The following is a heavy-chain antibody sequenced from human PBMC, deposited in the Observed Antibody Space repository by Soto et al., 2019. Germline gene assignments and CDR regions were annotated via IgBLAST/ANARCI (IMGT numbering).Heavy chain of an antibody. CDR2: IVSSSAYT. CDR3: ARLRASSWYMGGYLDY. D-gene: IGHD6-13*01. J-gene: IGHJ4*02. Sequence: LRLSCAASGFTFSDYYMSWIRQAPGKGLEWVSYIVSSSAYTNYADSVKGRFTISRDNAKNSLYLEMNSLRAEDTAVYYCARLRASSWYMGGYLDYWGQGTLVTVSS. CDR1: GFTFSDYY. V-gene: IGHV3-11*06.